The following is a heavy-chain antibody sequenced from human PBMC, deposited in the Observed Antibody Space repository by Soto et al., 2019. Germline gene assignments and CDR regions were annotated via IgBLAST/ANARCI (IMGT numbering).Heavy chain of an antibody. Sequence: QVTLKESGPVLVKPTETLTLTCTVSGFSLTDDEVGVSWIRQPPGQALEWLAHIFSNDEKSYNTSLKSRVTISKDTSKSQVVLSVANMDPVDTATYFCARIFTYHDYVWASWHFQTFDYWGQGAPVTVSS. CDR2: IFSNDEK. CDR3: ARIFTYHDYVWASWHFQTFDY. D-gene: IGHD3-16*01. V-gene: IGHV2-26*01. CDR1: GFSLTDDEVG. J-gene: IGHJ4*02.